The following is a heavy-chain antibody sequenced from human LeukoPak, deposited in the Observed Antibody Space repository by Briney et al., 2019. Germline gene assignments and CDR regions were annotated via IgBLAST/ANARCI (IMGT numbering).Heavy chain of an antibody. CDR3: ARGYYYVNY. D-gene: IGHD3-22*01. V-gene: IGHV4-34*01. CDR2: INHSGST. Sequence: ETLSLTCAVYGGSFSGYYWSWIRQPPGKGLEWIGEINHSGSTNYNPSLKSRVTISVDTSKNQFSLKLSSVTAADTAVYYCARGYYYVNYWGQGTLVTVSS. CDR1: GGSFSGYY. J-gene: IGHJ4*02.